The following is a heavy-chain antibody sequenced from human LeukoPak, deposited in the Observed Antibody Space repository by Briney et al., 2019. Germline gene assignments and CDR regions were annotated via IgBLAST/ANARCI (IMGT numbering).Heavy chain of an antibody. D-gene: IGHD3-22*01. CDR3: ATESHYYDSSGYDVGGYY. CDR1: GFTFSSYS. Sequence: GRSLRLSCAASGFTFSSYSMNWVRQAPGKGLEWVSSISSSSSYIYYADSVKGRFTISRDNAKNSLYLQMNSLRAGDTAVYYCATESHYYDSSGYDVGGYYWGQGTLVTVSS. J-gene: IGHJ4*02. CDR2: ISSSSSYI. V-gene: IGHV3-21*01.